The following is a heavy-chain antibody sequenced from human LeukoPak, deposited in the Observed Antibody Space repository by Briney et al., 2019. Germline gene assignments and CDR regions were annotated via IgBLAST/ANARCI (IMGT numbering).Heavy chain of an antibody. CDR1: GFTFSSYS. Sequence: GGSLRLSCAASGFTFSSYSMNWVRQAPGKGLEWVSSISSSSYIYYADSVKGRFTISRDNAKNSLYLQMNSLRAEDTAVYYCARGSGYSSGWYYFDYWGQGTLVTVP. D-gene: IGHD6-19*01. J-gene: IGHJ4*02. CDR3: ARGSGYSSGWYYFDY. V-gene: IGHV3-21*01. CDR2: ISSSSYI.